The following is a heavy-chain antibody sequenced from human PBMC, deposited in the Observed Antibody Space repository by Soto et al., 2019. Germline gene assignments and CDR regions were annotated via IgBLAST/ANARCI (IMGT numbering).Heavy chain of an antibody. CDR2: IRSKANSYAT. D-gene: IGHD2-2*02. Sequence: GGSLRLSCAASGFTFSGSAMHWVRQASGKGLEWVGRIRSKANSYATAYAASVKGRFTISRDDSKNTAYLQMNSLKTEDTAVYYCTRQGCSSTSCYKRDPYYYYYRMDVWGQGTTVTVSS. CDR3: TRQGCSSTSCYKRDPYYYYYRMDV. V-gene: IGHV3-73*01. CDR1: GFTFSGSA. J-gene: IGHJ6*02.